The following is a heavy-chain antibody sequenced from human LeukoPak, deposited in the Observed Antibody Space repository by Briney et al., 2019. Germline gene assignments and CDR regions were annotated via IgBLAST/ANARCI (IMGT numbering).Heavy chain of an antibody. CDR3: ARDLGVGALYYYYGMDV. D-gene: IGHD1-26*01. Sequence: ASVKVSCKASGYTFTSYDINWVRQATGQGLEWMGWMNPNSGNTGYAQKFQGRVTMTRDTSTSTVYMELSSLRSEDTAVYYCARDLGVGALYYYYGMDVWGQGTTVTVSS. J-gene: IGHJ6*02. V-gene: IGHV1-8*01. CDR2: MNPNSGNT. CDR1: GYTFTSYD.